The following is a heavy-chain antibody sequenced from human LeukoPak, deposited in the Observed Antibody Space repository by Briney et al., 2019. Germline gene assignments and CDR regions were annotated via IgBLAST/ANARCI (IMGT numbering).Heavy chain of an antibody. CDR2: INTKTGNP. J-gene: IGHJ5*02. CDR3: ARGGEGNINT. D-gene: IGHD3-16*01. V-gene: IGHV7-4-1*02. CDR1: GYTFTSYD. Sequence: ASVKVSCKASGYTFTSYDINRVRQAPGQGLEWMGWINTKTGNPTFAQGFTGRFVFSLDASVSTAYLQISSLKVEDTAVYYCARGGEGNINTWGQGTLVTVSS.